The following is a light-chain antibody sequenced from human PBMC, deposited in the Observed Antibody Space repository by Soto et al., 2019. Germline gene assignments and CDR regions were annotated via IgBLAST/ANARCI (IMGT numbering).Light chain of an antibody. CDR1: SSDVGGYKY. CDR2: EVS. J-gene: IGLJ1*01. Sequence: QSVLTQPASVSGSPGQSITISCTGTSSDVGGYKYVSWYQQHPGKAPKLMIYEVSNRPSGVSNRFSGSKSGNTASLTISGLQAEDEANYSCRSYTSTATLRVFGTGTKLTVL. V-gene: IGLV2-14*01. CDR3: RSYTSTATLRV.